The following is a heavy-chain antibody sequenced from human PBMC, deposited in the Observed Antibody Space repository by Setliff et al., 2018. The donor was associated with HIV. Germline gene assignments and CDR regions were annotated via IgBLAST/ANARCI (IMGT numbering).Heavy chain of an antibody. J-gene: IGHJ5*02. D-gene: IGHD3-10*01. V-gene: IGHV4-4*07. CDR1: GGSISKYF. Sequence: PSETLSLTCTVSGGSISKYFWSWIRQPAEKGLEWIGRIYSSGSTNQNPSLKSRVSMSVDTSKGQFSLNLSSVTAADTAVYYCARSLNYSGSGSYYVGWFDLWGQGIPVTVSS. CDR3: ARSLNYSGSGSYYVGWFDL. CDR2: IYSSGST.